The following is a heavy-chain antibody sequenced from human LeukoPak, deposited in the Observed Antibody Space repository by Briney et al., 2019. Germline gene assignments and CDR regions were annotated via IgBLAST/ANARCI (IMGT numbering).Heavy chain of an antibody. V-gene: IGHV5-51*01. CDR3: ASRSGRGLYGMDV. CDR1: GYSFTSCW. J-gene: IGHJ6*02. D-gene: IGHD2-15*01. Sequence: GESLKISCKGSGYSFTSCWIGWVRQMPGKGLEWMGIIYPGDSDTTYSPSFQGQVTISADKSISTAYLQWSSLKASDTAMYYCASRSGRGLYGMDVWGLGTMVTVSS. CDR2: IYPGDSDT.